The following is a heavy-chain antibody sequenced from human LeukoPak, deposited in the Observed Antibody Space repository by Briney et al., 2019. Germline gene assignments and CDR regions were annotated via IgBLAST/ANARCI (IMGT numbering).Heavy chain of an antibody. CDR3: ARATTGTVYYYYYMDV. V-gene: IGHV1-8*03. CDR1: GYTFTSYD. Sequence: ASVKVSCKASGYTFTSYDINWVRQATGQGLEWMGWMNPNSGNTGYAQKFQGRVTITRNTSISTAYMELSSLRSEDTAVYYRARATTGTVYYYYYMDVWGKGTTVTVSS. CDR2: MNPNSGNT. J-gene: IGHJ6*03. D-gene: IGHD4-17*01.